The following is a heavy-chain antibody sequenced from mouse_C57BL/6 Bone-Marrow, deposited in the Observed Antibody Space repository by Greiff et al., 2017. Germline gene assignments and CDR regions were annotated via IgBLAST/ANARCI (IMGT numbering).Heavy chain of an antibody. J-gene: IGHJ2*01. CDR2: IDPSDSYT. D-gene: IGHD1-1*01. V-gene: IGHV1-59*01. Sequence: QVQLQQPGAELVRPGTSVKFSCKASGYTFTSYWMHWVKQRPGQGLEWIGVIDPSDSYTNYNQKFKGKATLTVDTSSSTAYMQLSSLTSEYSAVYDCARHGSSRCGYWGQGTTLTVSS. CDR1: GYTFTSYW. CDR3: ARHGSSRCGY.